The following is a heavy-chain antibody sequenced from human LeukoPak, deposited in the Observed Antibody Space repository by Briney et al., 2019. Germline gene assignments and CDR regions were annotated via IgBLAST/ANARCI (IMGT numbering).Heavy chain of an antibody. J-gene: IGHJ4*02. Sequence: PGGSLRLSCAASGFTFSGSAMHWVRQASGKGLEWVGRIRSKANSYATAFAASVKGRFTISRDDSKNTAYLQMNSLKTEYTAVYECTSLITMVRGVIGLLNVNWGQGTLVTVSS. V-gene: IGHV3-73*01. CDR1: GFTFSGSA. CDR3: TSLITMVRGVIGLLNVN. D-gene: IGHD3-10*01. CDR2: IRSKANSYAT.